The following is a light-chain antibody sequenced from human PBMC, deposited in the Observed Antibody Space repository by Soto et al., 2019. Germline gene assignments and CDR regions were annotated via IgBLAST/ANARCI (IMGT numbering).Light chain of an antibody. J-gene: IGKJ2*01. Sequence: DIQMTQSPSSLSASVGDRVTIMCRASKSISRYLNWYQQKPGKAPKFLIYTASSLESGVPSRFSGSGSGTAFTLTNSRLQPEDFATYYCQQSYTSPHTFGQGTKLQIK. CDR3: QQSYTSPHT. V-gene: IGKV1-39*01. CDR2: TAS. CDR1: KSISRY.